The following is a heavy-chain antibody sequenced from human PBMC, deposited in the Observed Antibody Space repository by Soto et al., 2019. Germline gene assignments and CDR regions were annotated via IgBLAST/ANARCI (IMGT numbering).Heavy chain of an antibody. J-gene: IGHJ3*02. Sequence: GESLKISCKGSGYSFTSYWIGWVRQMPGKGLEWMGIIYPGDSDTRYSPSFQGQVTISADKSISTAYLQWSSLKASDTAMYYCATTVAATPAGDAFDIWGQGTMVTV. CDR2: IYPGDSDT. V-gene: IGHV5-51*01. CDR3: ATTVAATPAGDAFDI. CDR1: GYSFTSYW. D-gene: IGHD2-15*01.